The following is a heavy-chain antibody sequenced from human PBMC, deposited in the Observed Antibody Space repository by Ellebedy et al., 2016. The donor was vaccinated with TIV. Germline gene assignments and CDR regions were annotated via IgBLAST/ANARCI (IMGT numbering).Heavy chain of an antibody. CDR3: ARHLCELHFEYYFDY. Sequence: PGGSLRLSCAASGFTFNTYGMHWVRQAPGKGLEWVAVIRDDGGKKYYADSVKGRFTISRDNSKQTLYLQMDSLIAEDTAVYFCARHLCELHFEYYFDYWGQGTLFTVSS. CDR1: GFTFNTYG. CDR2: IRDDGGKK. J-gene: IGHJ4*02. D-gene: IGHD1-7*01. V-gene: IGHV3-33*08.